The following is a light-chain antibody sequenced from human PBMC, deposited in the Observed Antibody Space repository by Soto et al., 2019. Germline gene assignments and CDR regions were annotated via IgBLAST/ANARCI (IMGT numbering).Light chain of an antibody. CDR2: DAS. V-gene: IGKV3-11*01. Sequence: EIMFIQSPSTLSLSPFERSTLSCRASQSIRTFLAWYQHRPGQAPRLLIYDASDRATGIPARFSGSGSGTDFTLTISSLEPEDSAFYYCQQRDNWPQTFGQGTKVDIK. CDR1: QSIRTF. CDR3: QQRDNWPQT. J-gene: IGKJ1*01.